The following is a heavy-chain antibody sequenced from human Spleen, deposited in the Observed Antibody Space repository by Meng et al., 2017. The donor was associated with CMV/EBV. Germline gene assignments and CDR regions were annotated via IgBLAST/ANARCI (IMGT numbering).Heavy chain of an antibody. CDR2: TPYDGSGQ. D-gene: IGHD4-17*01. Sequence: GGSLRLSWRASGVSSGSHAMHWVRQAPDKGLEWVAATPYDGSGQHYGDSVKGRFTISRDNSKNTLTLQMNSLRAEDTAVYYCARIGGVSYGKYVGGWFDPWGQGTLVTVSS. CDR3: ARIGGVSYGKYVGGWFDP. CDR1: GVSSGSHA. J-gene: IGHJ5*02. V-gene: IGHV3-30*01.